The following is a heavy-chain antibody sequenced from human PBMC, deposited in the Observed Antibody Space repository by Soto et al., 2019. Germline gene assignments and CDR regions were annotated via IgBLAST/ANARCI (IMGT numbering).Heavy chain of an antibody. CDR3: AREKSDLELFNWLDP. CDR1: GYSFTTYW. Sequence: GESLKISCEASGYSFTTYWISWVRQMPGKGLEWMGAIDPRDSYTKYSPSFQGHVTISVDKSISTAYLQWNSLKASDTAIYYCAREKSDLELFNWLDPWGPGTLCTVSS. CDR2: IDPRDSYT. V-gene: IGHV5-10-1*01. J-gene: IGHJ5*02. D-gene: IGHD1-7*01.